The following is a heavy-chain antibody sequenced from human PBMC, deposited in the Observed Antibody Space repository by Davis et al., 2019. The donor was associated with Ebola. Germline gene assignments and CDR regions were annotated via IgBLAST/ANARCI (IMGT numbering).Heavy chain of an antibody. J-gene: IGHJ3*02. CDR2: IFPGDSDT. V-gene: IGHV5-51*01. D-gene: IGHD4-17*01. CDR3: ARPATARRGDAFDI. CDR1: GYSFPSYW. Sequence: PGGSLRLSCQGSGYSFPSYWIVWVRQMPGKGLECMGIIFPGDSDTRYSPSFQGQVTISADKSISTAYLQWSSLKASDTAMYYCARPATARRGDAFDIWGQGTMVTVSS.